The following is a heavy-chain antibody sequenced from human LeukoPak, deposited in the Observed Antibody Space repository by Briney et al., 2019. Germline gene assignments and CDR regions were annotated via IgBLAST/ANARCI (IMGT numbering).Heavy chain of an antibody. CDR3: AIVNNTVVTPPYFDY. J-gene: IGHJ4*02. D-gene: IGHD4-23*01. V-gene: IGHV3-7*01. Sequence: GGSLRLSCAASGFTFSSYWMSWVRQAPGKGLEWVANIKQDGSEKYYVDSVKGRFTISRDNAKNSLYLQMKSLRAEDTAVYYCAIVNNTVVTPPYFDYWGQGTLVTVSS. CDR2: IKQDGSEK. CDR1: GFTFSSYW.